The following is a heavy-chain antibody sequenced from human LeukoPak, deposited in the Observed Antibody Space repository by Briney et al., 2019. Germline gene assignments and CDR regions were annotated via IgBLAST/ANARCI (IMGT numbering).Heavy chain of an antibody. J-gene: IGHJ4*02. CDR2: INWNGGST. CDR1: GFTFDDYG. D-gene: IGHD3-3*01. Sequence: PGGSLRLSCAASGFTFDDYGMSWVRQAPGKGLEWVSGINWNGGSTGYADSVKGRFTISRDNAKNSLYLQMNSLRAEDTALYYCAREFLPTRSEFSYYDFWSGYYMPSTPYDYWGQGTLVTVSS. CDR3: AREFLPTRSEFSYYDFWSGYYMPSTPYDY. V-gene: IGHV3-20*04.